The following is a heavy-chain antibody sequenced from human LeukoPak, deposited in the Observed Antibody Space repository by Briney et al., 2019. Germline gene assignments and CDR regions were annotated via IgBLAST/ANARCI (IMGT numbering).Heavy chain of an antibody. V-gene: IGHV4-30-2*01. CDR3: ARGRVLRYFDWLLANDAFDI. CDR2: IFHSGHT. D-gene: IGHD3-9*01. CDR1: GGSIGSGDYY. J-gene: IGHJ3*02. Sequence: PSETLSLTCTVSGGSIGSGDYYWTWIRQPPGKGLEWIGYIFHSGHTYYSPSLKSRVTISVDRSKNQFSLKLSSVTAADTAVYYCARGRVLRYFDWLLANDAFDIWGQGTMVTVSS.